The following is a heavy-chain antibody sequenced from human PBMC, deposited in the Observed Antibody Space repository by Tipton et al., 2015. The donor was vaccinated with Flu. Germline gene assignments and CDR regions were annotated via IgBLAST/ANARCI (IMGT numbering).Heavy chain of an antibody. CDR3: ARVCDPRIRHFDL. CDR2: IYYSGST. J-gene: IGHJ2*01. Sequence: LRLSCTVSGGSISSYYWSWIRQPPGKGLEWIGYIYYSGSTNYNPSLKSRVTISVDTSKNQFSLKLSSVTAADTAVYYCARVCDPRIRHFDLWGRGTLVTVSS. V-gene: IGHV4-59*01. CDR1: GGSISSYY. D-gene: IGHD3-3*02.